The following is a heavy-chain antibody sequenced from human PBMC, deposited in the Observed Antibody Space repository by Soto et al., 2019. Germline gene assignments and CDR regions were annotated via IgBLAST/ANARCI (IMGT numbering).Heavy chain of an antibody. D-gene: IGHD1-26*01. CDR3: ARTVGAAYYFDF. CDR2: IYTSGST. J-gene: IGHJ4*02. V-gene: IGHV4-4*07. CDR1: GDSMTKYY. Sequence: QVQLQESGPGLVKPSETLSLTCTVSGDSMTKYYWSWIRPPAGKGLEWIGRIYTSGSTNYNPSLKSRVTMSIDTANMHFSLSLKSVTAADTAVYYCARTVGAAYYFDFWGQGALVTVSS.